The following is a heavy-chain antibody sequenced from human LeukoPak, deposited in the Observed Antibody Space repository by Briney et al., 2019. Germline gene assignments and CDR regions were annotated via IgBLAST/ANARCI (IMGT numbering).Heavy chain of an antibody. CDR3: SRYGSRTGPFDY. CDR1: GGSINSGGCY. D-gene: IGHD3/OR15-3a*01. Sequence: SETLSLTCTVSGGSINSGGCYWSWIRQHPGKGLEWIGYIYYSGSTYYNPSLKSRVTMSVDTSKNQFSLKLRSVTAADTAVYYCSRYGSRTGPFDYWGQGTLVTVSS. V-gene: IGHV4-31*03. J-gene: IGHJ4*02. CDR2: IYYSGST.